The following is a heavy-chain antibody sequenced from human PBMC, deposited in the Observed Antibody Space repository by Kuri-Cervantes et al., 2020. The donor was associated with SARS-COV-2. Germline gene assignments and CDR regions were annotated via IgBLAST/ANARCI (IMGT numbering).Heavy chain of an antibody. V-gene: IGHV4-39*07. CDR1: GGSISSSSYY. CDR3: AKDRYFDGRGGYYELGY. Sequence: SETLSLTCTVSGGSISSSSYYWGWIRQPPGKGLEWIGSIYYSGSTYYNPSLKSRVTMSIDTSKKQFSLNLSAVTAADTAVYYCAKDRYFDGRGGYYELGYWGQGVLVTVSS. CDR2: IYYSGST. J-gene: IGHJ4*02. D-gene: IGHD3-22*01.